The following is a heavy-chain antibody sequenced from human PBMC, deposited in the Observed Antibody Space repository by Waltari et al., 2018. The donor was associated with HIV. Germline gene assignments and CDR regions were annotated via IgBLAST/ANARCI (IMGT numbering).Heavy chain of an antibody. Sequence: VHLLQSGAEMKKPGASATVSCTTSGYTFTTFYIHWVRQAPGQGLVWVGLVNANGGGTLYSEAFPSRLTLTADTSTNTAYLHLTDLTSEDAATYFCGRGTTDYINYWGQGSLVTVSS. J-gene: IGHJ4*02. CDR3: GRGTTDYINY. CDR1: GYTFTTFY. CDR2: VNANGGGT. V-gene: IGHV1-46*03. D-gene: IGHD4-4*01.